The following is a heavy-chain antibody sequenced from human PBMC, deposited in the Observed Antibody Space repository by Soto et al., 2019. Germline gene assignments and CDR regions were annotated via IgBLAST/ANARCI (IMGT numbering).Heavy chain of an antibody. CDR1: GYSFSSYW. Sequence: GESLKISCKGSGYSFSSYWIAWVRQMPGKGLEWMGIIYPGDSDTTYSPSFQGQVTVSADTSISTAYLQWNRLKASDTAMYYCARHRGYDPYYSYYYAMEVWGQGTTVTVSS. J-gene: IGHJ6*02. CDR3: ARHRGYDPYYSYYYAMEV. CDR2: IYPGDSDT. V-gene: IGHV5-51*01. D-gene: IGHD5-12*01.